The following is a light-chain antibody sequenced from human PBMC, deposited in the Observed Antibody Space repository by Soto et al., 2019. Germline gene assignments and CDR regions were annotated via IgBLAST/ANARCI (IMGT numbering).Light chain of an antibody. J-gene: IGLJ3*02. V-gene: IGLV4-60*02. Sequence: QTVVTQSSSASASLGSSVKLTCTLSSGHSSYIITWHQQQPGKAPRYLMNLEGSGSYNKGSGVPDRFSGSSSGADRYLTISNLQFEDEADYYCETWDSNTRVFGGGTKLTVL. CDR3: ETWDSNTRV. CDR1: SGHSSYI. CDR2: LEGSGSY.